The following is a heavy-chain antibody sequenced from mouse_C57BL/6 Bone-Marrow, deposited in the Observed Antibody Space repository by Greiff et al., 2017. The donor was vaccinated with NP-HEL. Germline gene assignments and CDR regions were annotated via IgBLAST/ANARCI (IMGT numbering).Heavy chain of an antibody. CDR3: AREGGYYYGTPYWCFDV. D-gene: IGHD1-1*01. CDR1: GYTFTSYW. V-gene: IGHV1-64*01. J-gene: IGHJ1*03. CDR2: IHPNSGST. Sequence: VQLQQPGAELVKPGASVKLSCKASGYTFTSYWMHWVKQRPGQGLEWIGMIHPNSGSTNYNEKFKSKATLTVDKSSSTAYMQLSSLTSEDSAVDYCAREGGYYYGTPYWCFDVWGTGTTVTVSS.